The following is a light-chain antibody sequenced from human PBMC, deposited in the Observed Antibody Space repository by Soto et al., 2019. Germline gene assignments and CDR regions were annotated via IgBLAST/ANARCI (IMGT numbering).Light chain of an antibody. CDR3: QQYNTYSFT. CDR1: QNINDL. Sequence: DIQMTQSPSTLSASVGDRVTITCRASQNINDLLAWYQQKPGKAPRLLIYKASTLESGVPSRFSGSGFGTEFTLTISSLQPDDFATYYCQQYNTYSFTFGPGAKVDIK. J-gene: IGKJ3*01. V-gene: IGKV1-5*03. CDR2: KAS.